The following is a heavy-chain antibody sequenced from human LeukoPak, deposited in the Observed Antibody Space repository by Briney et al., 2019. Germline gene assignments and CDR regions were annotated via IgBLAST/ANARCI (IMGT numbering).Heavy chain of an antibody. D-gene: IGHD3-10*01. CDR1: GYTFTGYY. J-gene: IGHJ5*02. CDR3: ARGTVTMVRGVMRNNWFDP. V-gene: IGHV1-2*04. CDR2: INPNSGGT. Sequence: GASVKVSCKASGYTFTGYYMHWVRQAPGQGLEWMGWINPNSGGTNYAQKFQGWVTMTRDTSISTAYMELSRLRSDDTAVYYCARGTVTMVRGVMRNNWFDPWGQGTLVTVSP.